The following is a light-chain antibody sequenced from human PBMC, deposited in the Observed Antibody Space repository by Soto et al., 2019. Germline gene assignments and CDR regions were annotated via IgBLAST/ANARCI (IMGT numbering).Light chain of an antibody. CDR1: QNIKTN. V-gene: IGKV3-15*01. Sequence: EIGMSRSLATVSVSEGERATXSCRXIQNIKTNLAWYQHKPGQAPSLLFYGASTTATGLTARFSGSGYGTEFTLTINGQKAENSALYFCKQYEKWARSITF. J-gene: IGKJ5*01. CDR3: KQYEKWARSIT. CDR2: GAS.